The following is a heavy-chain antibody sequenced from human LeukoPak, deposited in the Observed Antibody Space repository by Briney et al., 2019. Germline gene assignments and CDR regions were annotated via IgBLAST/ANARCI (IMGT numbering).Heavy chain of an antibody. D-gene: IGHD6-13*01. CDR2: IYTSGST. CDR1: GVSISSGTYN. J-gene: IGHJ5*02. CDR3: ASLDPIAAAGAWLDP. V-gene: IGHV4-61*02. Sequence: PSQTLSVTCTVSGVSISSGTYNWNWIRQPAGKGLEWIGRIYTSGSTNYNPSLKSRVTISVDTSKNQFSLKLSSVTAADTAVYYCASLDPIAAAGAWLDPWGQGTLVTVSS.